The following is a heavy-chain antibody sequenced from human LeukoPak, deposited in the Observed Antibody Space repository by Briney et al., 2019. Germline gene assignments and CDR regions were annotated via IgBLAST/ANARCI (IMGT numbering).Heavy chain of an antibody. CDR1: GYTFTSYG. V-gene: IGHV1-18*01. CDR3: AREGVYSGDGYYYGMDV. CDR2: ISAYNANT. Sequence: GASVKVSYKASGYTFTSYGISWVRQAPGQGLEWMGWISAYNANTKYAQRFQGRVTMTRDTSTSTAYMEVRSLTSDDTAVYYCAREGVYSGDGYYYGMDVWGQGTTVTVSS. J-gene: IGHJ6*02. D-gene: IGHD5-12*01.